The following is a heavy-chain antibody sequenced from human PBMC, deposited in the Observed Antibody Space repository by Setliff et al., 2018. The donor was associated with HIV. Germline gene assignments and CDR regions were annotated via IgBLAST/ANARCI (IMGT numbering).Heavy chain of an antibody. CDR2: IFYSGST. J-gene: IGHJ2*01. CDR3: ARSIARDYWYFGH. V-gene: IGHV4-39*07. Sequence: SETLSLTCTVSGGSATDISYYWAWIRQPPGKGLQWVGTIFYSGSTYYNPSLKSRVTISVDTSKNQFSLRLNSVTAADTAVYYCARSIARDYWYFGHWGRGTLVTVSS. CDR1: GGSATDISYY. D-gene: IGHD6-6*01.